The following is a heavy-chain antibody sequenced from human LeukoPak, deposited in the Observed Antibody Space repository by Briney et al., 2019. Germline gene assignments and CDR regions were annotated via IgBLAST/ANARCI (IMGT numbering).Heavy chain of an antibody. CDR3: AKDPGDGYNLIFDY. CDR1: GFTFSSYG. J-gene: IGHJ4*02. V-gene: IGHV3-30*18. Sequence: GRSLRLSCAASGFTFSSYGMQWVRQAPGKGLEWVAVISYDGSNKYYADSVKGRFTISRDNSKNTLYLQMNSLRAEDTAVYYCAKDPGDGYNLIFDYWGQGTLVTVSS. CDR2: ISYDGSNK. D-gene: IGHD5-24*01.